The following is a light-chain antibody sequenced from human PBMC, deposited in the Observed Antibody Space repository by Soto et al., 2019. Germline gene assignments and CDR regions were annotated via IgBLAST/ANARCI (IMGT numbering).Light chain of an antibody. Sequence: QSVLTQPPSVSGAPGQRVTISCTGSSSNIGAGYDVHWYQQLPGTAPKLLIYGNSNRPSGVPDRFSGSKSGTSASLAITGLKAEDEADYYCQSYDSSLSGPLFGTGTKVTVL. V-gene: IGLV1-40*01. CDR3: QSYDSSLSGPL. CDR1: SSNIGAGYD. CDR2: GNS. J-gene: IGLJ1*01.